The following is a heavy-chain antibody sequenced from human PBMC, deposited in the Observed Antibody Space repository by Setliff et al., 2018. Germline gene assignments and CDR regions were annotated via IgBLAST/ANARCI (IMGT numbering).Heavy chain of an antibody. D-gene: IGHD4-17*01. Sequence: PSETLSLTCTVSGGSISSTSYYWAWIRQPPGKGLEWTGSIYYRGSTFIYPSLRRRVTISADTSKNQFSLKLTSVTAADTAMYYCAGVYGENDLPDIWGQGTMVTVSS. CDR2: IYYRGST. V-gene: IGHV4-39*07. CDR3: AGVYGENDLPDI. CDR1: GGSISSTSYY. J-gene: IGHJ3*02.